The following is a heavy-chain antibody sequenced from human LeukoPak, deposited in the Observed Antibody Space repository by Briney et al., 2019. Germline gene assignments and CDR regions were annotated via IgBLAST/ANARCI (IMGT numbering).Heavy chain of an antibody. J-gene: IGHJ5*02. CDR2: INSNGRST. CDR1: GFTFSSKW. Sequence: PGGSLRLSCAASGFTFSSKWMHWVRQAPGRGLVWISHINSNGRSTNYGDSVKGRFTVSRDNAKNTLYLQMNSLRAGDTAVYYCARDLPRTSGPWGQGTLVTVSS. CDR3: ARDLPRTSGP. V-gene: IGHV3-74*01. D-gene: IGHD3-10*01.